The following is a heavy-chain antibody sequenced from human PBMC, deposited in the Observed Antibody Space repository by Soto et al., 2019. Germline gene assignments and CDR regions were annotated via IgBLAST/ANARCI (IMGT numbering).Heavy chain of an antibody. J-gene: IGHJ6*02. CDR2: INPSGGST. CDR3: ATSGYYGSGSYYPYYYGMDV. Sequence: ASVKVSCKASGYTFTSYYMHWLRQAPGQGLEWMGIINPSGGSTSYAQKFQGRVTMIRDTSTSTVYMELSSLRSEDTAVYYCATSGYYGSGSYYPYYYGMDVWGQGTTVTVSS. CDR1: GYTFTSYY. V-gene: IGHV1-46*01. D-gene: IGHD3-10*01.